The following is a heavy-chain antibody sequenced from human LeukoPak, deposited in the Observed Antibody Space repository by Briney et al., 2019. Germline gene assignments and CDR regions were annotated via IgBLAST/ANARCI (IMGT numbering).Heavy chain of an antibody. CDR3: ATGSGWYSPDY. CDR1: GFTFGDYV. J-gene: IGHJ4*02. CDR2: IRSKAYGGTT. Sequence: GGSLRLSCSVSGFTFGDYVMSWVRQAPGKGLEWVGFIRSKAYGGTTEYAASVKGRFTISRDDSKSIAYLQMNSLKTEDTAVYYCATGSGWYSPDYWGQGTLVTVSS. D-gene: IGHD6-19*01. V-gene: IGHV3-49*04.